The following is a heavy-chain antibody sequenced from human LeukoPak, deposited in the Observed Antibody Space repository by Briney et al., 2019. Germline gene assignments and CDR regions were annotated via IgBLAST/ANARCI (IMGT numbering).Heavy chain of an antibody. D-gene: IGHD2-2*01. CDR2: ISGSGGST. CDR1: GFTFSIYA. J-gene: IGHJ6*02. V-gene: IGHV3-23*01. CDR3: GRYCSSTSCYSGYYYGMDV. Sequence: GGSLRLSCAASGFTFSIYAMSWVRQAPGKGLEWVSAISGSGGSTYYADSVKGRFIISRDNSKNTLYLQMNSLRAEDTAVYYCGRYCSSTSCYSGYYYGMDVWGQGTTVTVFS.